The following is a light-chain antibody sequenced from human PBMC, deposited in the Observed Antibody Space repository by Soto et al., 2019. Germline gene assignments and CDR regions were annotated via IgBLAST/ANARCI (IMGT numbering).Light chain of an antibody. V-gene: IGLV2-8*01. J-gene: IGLJ1*01. CDR3: SSYAGNNNPYV. CDR1: SSDVGGYNY. Sequence: QSVLTQPPSASGSPGQSVTISCTGTSSDVGGYNYVSWYQHHPGKAPKHMVSEVSKRPSGVPDRFSGSKSGNTASLTVSGLQAEDEADYYCSSYAGNNNPYVFGTGTKVTVL. CDR2: EVS.